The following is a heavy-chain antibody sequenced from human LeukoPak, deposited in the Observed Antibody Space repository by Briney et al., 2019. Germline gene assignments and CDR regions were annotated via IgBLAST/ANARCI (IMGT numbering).Heavy chain of an antibody. CDR3: ARDEYYYDSSGSRLDY. V-gene: IGHV3-7*01. CDR2: IKQDGSEK. D-gene: IGHD3-22*01. J-gene: IGHJ4*02. Sequence: GGSLRLSCAASGFTFSSYAMSWVRQAPGKGLEWVANIKQDGSEKYYVDSVKGRFTISRDNAKNSLYLQMNSLRAEDTAVYYCARDEYYYDSSGSRLDYWGQGTLVTVSS. CDR1: GFTFSSYA.